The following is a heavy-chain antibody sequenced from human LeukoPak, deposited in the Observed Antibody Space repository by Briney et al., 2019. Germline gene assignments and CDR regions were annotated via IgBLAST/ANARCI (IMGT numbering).Heavy chain of an antibody. CDR3: ARVSWRWLRPFDY. CDR2: INHSGST. J-gene: IGHJ4*02. V-gene: IGHV4-34*01. D-gene: IGHD5-24*01. Sequence: SETLSLTCTVSGGSISGYYWSWIRQPPGKGLEWIGEINHSGSTNYNPSLKSRVTISVDTSKNQFSLKLSSVTAADTAVYYCARVSWRWLRPFDYWGQGTLVTVSS. CDR1: GGSISGYY.